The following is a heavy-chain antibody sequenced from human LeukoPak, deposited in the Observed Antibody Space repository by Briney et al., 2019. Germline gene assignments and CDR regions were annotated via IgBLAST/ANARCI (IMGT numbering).Heavy chain of an antibody. V-gene: IGHV3-23*01. CDR2: ITGSGGKT. J-gene: IGHJ4*02. Sequence: GGSLRLSCAASGFTFSSYAMSWVRQAPGKGLEWVSGITGSGGKTYYADSVKGRFTISRDNSKNTLFLQMNSLRAEDTAVYYCAKRGYYESSGYSPLFDYWGQGTLVTVSS. CDR1: GFTFSSYA. CDR3: AKRGYYESSGYSPLFDY. D-gene: IGHD3-22*01.